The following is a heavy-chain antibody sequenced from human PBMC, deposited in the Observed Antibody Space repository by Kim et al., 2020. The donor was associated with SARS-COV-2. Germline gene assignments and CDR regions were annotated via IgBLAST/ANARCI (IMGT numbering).Heavy chain of an antibody. CDR3: ARTYSGSYYHLGY. V-gene: IGHV3-30*04. CDR1: GFTFSSYA. CDR2: ISYDGSNK. J-gene: IGHJ4*02. D-gene: IGHD1-26*01. Sequence: GGSLSLSCAASGFTFSSYAMHWVRQAPGKGLEWVAVISYDGSNKYYADSVKGRFTISRDNSKNTLYLQMNSLRAEDTAVYYCARTYSGSYYHLGYWGQGTLVTVSS.